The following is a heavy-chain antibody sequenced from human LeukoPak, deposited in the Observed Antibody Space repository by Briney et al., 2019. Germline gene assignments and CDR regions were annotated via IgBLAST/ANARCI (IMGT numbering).Heavy chain of an antibody. V-gene: IGHV1-46*01. J-gene: IGHJ4*02. CDR2: INPSGGST. Sequence: GASVKVSCKASGYTFTSYYMHWVRQAPGQGLEWMGMINPSGGSTSYAQKFQGRVTMTRDTSTSTVYMELSSLRSEDTAVYYCARVLNYYYDSSGYAFDYWGQGTLVTVSS. D-gene: IGHD3-22*01. CDR3: ARVLNYYYDSSGYAFDY. CDR1: GYTFTSYY.